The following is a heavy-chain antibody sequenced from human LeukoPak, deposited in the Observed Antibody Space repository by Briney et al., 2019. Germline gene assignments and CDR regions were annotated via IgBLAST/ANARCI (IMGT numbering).Heavy chain of an antibody. V-gene: IGHV3-7*03. D-gene: IGHD6-13*01. CDR1: GFTFSSYW. Sequence: PGGSLRLSCAASGFTFSSYWMSWVRQAPGKGLEWVANIKQDGSEKYYVDSVKGRFIISRDNAKNSLYLQMNSLRAEDTAVYYCARGYSSSYHYGMDVWGQGTTVTASS. J-gene: IGHJ6*02. CDR3: ARGYSSSYHYGMDV. CDR2: IKQDGSEK.